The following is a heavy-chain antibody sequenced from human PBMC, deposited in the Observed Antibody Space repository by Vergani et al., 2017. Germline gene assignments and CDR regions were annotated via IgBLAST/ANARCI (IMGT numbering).Heavy chain of an antibody. CDR2: ISGSGGST. CDR1: GFTFSSYA. D-gene: IGHD2-2*01. Sequence: EVQLLESGGGLVQPGGSLRLSCAASGFTFSSYAMSWVRQAPGKGLEWVSAISGSGGSTYYADSVKGRFTISRDNSKNTLYLQMNSLRAEDTAVNYCAKCAPYCSSTSCRENAFDIWGQGTMVTVSS. J-gene: IGHJ3*02. CDR3: AKCAPYCSSTSCRENAFDI. V-gene: IGHV3-23*01.